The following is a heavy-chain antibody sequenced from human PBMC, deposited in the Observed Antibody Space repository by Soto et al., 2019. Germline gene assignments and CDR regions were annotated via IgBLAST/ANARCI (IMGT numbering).Heavy chain of an antibody. CDR2: IYYTGST. V-gene: IGHV4-61*01. J-gene: IGHJ3*02. Sequence: KTSETLSLTCTVSGGSVSGGSYYWSWIRQPPGKGLEWITYIYYTGSTNFNPSLKSRVTISLDTSKNQFSLKLSSVTAADTAVYYCARGSVAWFAFDIWGQGTMVTVSS. CDR3: ARGSVAWFAFDI. CDR1: GGSVSGGSYY. D-gene: IGHD3-3*01.